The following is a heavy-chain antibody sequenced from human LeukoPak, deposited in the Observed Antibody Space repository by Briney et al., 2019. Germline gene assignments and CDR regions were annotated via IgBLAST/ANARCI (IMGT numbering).Heavy chain of an antibody. Sequence: GRSLRLSCTASGFALDDYVMHWVRQTPGGGLEWVSGISRDSANIGYADSVKGRFTISRDNDKNSLYLQMNSLTTEDTALYYCASDFCTACNSYFYGIDVRGRGPTLTVSS. CDR1: GFALDDYV. CDR3: ASDFCTACNSYFYGIDV. V-gene: IGHV3-9*01. J-gene: IGHJ6*02. D-gene: IGHD3-3*01. CDR2: ISRDSANI.